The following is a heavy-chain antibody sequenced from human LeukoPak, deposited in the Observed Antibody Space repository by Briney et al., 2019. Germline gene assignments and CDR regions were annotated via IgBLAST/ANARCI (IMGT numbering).Heavy chain of an antibody. CDR3: ATSAQWYFDL. CDR2: ISGSGGST. V-gene: IGHV3-23*01. J-gene: IGHJ2*01. Sequence: GGSLRLSCADSGFTFSNYAMSWVRQAPGKGLEWVSAISGSGGSTYYADSVKGRFTISRDNSKNTLYLQMNSLRAEDTAVYYCATSAQWYFDLWGRGTLVTVPS. CDR1: GFTFSNYA.